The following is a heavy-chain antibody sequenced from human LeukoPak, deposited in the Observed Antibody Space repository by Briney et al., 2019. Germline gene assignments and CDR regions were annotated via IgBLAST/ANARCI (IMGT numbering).Heavy chain of an antibody. CDR1: GGSFRTYY. D-gene: IGHD6-25*01. CDR2: VYHSGST. J-gene: IGHJ4*02. Sequence: SETLSLTCAVYGGSFRTYYWTWVGQPPGKGLEWIGYVYHSGSTYYTPSLRRRVAMSIDTSENSFSLKLNSVTAADTVVYYCAASLTALRPSYYFDFWAQGIQVTVSS. CDR3: AASLTALRPSYYFDF. V-gene: IGHV4-59*01.